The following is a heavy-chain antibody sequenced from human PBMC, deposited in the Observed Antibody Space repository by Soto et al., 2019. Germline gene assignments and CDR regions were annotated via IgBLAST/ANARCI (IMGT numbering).Heavy chain of an antibody. J-gene: IGHJ5*02. CDR2: MNPNSGNT. Sequence: QVQLVQSGAEVKKPGASVKVSCKASGYTFTSYDINWVRQATGHGLEWMGWMNPNSGNTGYAQKLQGRVTMTRNTYISTAYMELISLRSEDTAVYYCARAEIPSGVDWFDPWGQGTLVTVSS. D-gene: IGHD1-26*01. CDR3: ARAEIPSGVDWFDP. CDR1: GYTFTSYD. V-gene: IGHV1-8*01.